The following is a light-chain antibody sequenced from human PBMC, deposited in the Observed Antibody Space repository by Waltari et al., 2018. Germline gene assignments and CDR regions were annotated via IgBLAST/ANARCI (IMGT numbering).Light chain of an antibody. CDR1: HTVSRT. Sequence: SCRASHTVSRTLAWYQQQPGQAPRLLIYGASTRATGIPERFSGGGSGTDFSLTISRLEPEDFAVYYCQHYVSLPATFGQGTKVEVK. CDR3: QHYVSLPAT. CDR2: GAS. V-gene: IGKV3-20*01. J-gene: IGKJ1*01.